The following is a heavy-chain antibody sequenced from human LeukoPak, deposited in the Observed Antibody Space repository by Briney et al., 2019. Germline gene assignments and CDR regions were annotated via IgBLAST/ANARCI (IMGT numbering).Heavy chain of an antibody. V-gene: IGHV4-30-4*01. CDR1: GGSISYYY. CDR3: ASGRITMVRGVIKLNGMDV. CDR2: IYYSGST. D-gene: IGHD3-10*01. J-gene: IGHJ6*02. Sequence: SETLSLTCTVSGGSISYYYWSWIRQPPGKGLEWIGYIYYSGSTYYNPSLKSRVTISVDTSKNQFSLKLSSVTAADTAVYYCASGRITMVRGVIKLNGMDVWGQGTTVTVSS.